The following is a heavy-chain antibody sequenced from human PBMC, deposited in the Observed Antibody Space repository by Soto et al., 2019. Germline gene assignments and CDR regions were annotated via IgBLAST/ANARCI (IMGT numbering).Heavy chain of an antibody. J-gene: IGHJ1*01. CDR3: ARLGGYYQAFAQ. V-gene: IGHV4-59*08. D-gene: IGHD3-22*01. CDR2: IYYSGST. Sequence: SETLSLTCTVSGCSISSYYGGWFRQPPGKGLEWIGYIYYSGSTTYHPSLKSRVTISVDTSKNQFSLNLTSVTAADTAVYYCARLGGYYQAFAQWGKGSLVPVYS. CDR1: GCSISSYY.